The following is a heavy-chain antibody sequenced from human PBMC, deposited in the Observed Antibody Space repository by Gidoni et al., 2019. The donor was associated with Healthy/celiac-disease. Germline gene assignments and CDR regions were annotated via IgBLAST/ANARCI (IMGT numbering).Heavy chain of an antibody. V-gene: IGHV3-21*01. CDR1: GFTLRRSS. D-gene: IGHD6-19*01. J-gene: IGHJ3*02. CDR3: ARVSGDEQQWLVRGIAFDI. CDR2: ISSSSSYI. Sequence: EVQLVESGGGLVKPGGSLIRSCAASGFTLRRSSRNWVRQAPGKGLEWVSSISSSSSYIYYADSVKGRFTISRDNAKNSLYLQMNSLRAEDTAVYYCARVSGDEQQWLVRGIAFDIWGQGTMVTVSS.